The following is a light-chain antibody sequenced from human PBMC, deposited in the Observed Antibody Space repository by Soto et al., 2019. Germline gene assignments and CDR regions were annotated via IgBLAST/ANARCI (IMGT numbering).Light chain of an antibody. V-gene: IGKV3-20*01. CDR3: QLYYSGM. CDR1: QGVDSNY. Sequence: EIVLTQSQGTLSLSPGERATLSCRASQGVDSNYLGWYQQKPGQAPRLLIYAASSRATGIPDRFSVGGSGTDFTLTISRLEPEDFAVYYCQLYYSGMFGQGTKVEIK. CDR2: AAS. J-gene: IGKJ1*01.